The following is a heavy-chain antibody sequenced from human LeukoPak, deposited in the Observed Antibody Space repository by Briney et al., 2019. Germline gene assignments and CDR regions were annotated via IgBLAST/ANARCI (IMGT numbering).Heavy chain of an antibody. CDR3: ARGRGGFYYYYMDV. J-gene: IGHJ6*03. CDR1: GYTFAGYY. V-gene: IGHV1-2*02. CDR2: NNPNSGGT. Sequence: ASVKVSCKASGYTFAGYYMHWVRQAPGQGLEWMGWNNPNSGGTNYAQKFQGRVTMTRDTSISTAYMELSRLRSDDTAVYYCARGRGGFYYYYMDVWGKGTTVTVSS.